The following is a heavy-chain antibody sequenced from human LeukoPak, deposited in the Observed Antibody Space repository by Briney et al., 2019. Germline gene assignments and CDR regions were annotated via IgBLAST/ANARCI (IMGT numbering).Heavy chain of an antibody. CDR2: IHTSGST. V-gene: IGHV4-4*07. D-gene: IGHD2-21*02. CDR3: ARVTDPRYNWFDP. Sequence: SETLSLTCTVSGASNSSYYWTWIRQPAGKGPEWIGRIHTSGSTNYNPSLKSRVNMSVDTSKNQFSLKLNSVTAADTAVYYCARVTDPRYNWFDPWGQGTLVTVSS. CDR1: GASNSSYY. J-gene: IGHJ5*02.